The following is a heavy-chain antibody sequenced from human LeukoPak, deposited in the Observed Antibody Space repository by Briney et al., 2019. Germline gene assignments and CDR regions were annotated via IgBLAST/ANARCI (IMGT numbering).Heavy chain of an antibody. J-gene: IGHJ4*02. D-gene: IGHD2-21*02. Sequence: PGGSLRLSCAASGFTFSSYSMNWVRQAPGKGLEWVSSISSSSSYIYYADSVKGRFTISRDNAKNSLYLQMNSLRAEDTAVYYCASPEAAYCGGDCPRTAVGYWGQGTLVTVSS. CDR3: ASPEAAYCGGDCPRTAVGY. CDR1: GFTFSSYS. CDR2: ISSSSSYI. V-gene: IGHV3-21*01.